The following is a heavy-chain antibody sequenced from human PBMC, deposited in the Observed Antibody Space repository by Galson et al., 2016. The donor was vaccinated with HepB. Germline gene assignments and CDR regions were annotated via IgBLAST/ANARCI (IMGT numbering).Heavy chain of an antibody. Sequence: SLRLSCAAPGFTFGDYAMSWVRQAPGEGLEWVGLIRRKDYGGTTEYAASVKGRFTISRDNAKNSVYLQMNSLRGDDTAVYYCMSYSDAWYSGFWGQGTLVTVSS. V-gene: IGHV3-49*04. CDR1: GFTFGDYA. CDR3: MSYSDAWYSGF. CDR2: IRRKDYGGTT. D-gene: IGHD6-13*01. J-gene: IGHJ4*02.